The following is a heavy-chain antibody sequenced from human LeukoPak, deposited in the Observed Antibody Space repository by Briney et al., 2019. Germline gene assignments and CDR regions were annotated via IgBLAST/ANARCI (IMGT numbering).Heavy chain of an antibody. CDR1: GFTFSSYS. CDR2: ISSSSSTI. V-gene: IGHV3-48*04. CDR3: ARDLLKKASWFDP. J-gene: IGHJ5*02. Sequence: PGGSLRLSCAASGFTFSSYSMNWVRQAPGKGLEWVSYISSSSSTIYYADSVKGRFTISRDNAKNSLYLQMNSLRAEDTAVYYCARDLLKKASWFDPWGQGTLVTVSS.